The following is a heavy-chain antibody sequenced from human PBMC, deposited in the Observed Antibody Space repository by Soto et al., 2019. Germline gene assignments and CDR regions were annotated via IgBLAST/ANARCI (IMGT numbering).Heavy chain of an antibody. V-gene: IGHV1-69*01. CDR3: ARDRIAGSKYYYGMDV. D-gene: IGHD6-13*01. CDR2: IIPIFGTE. CDR1: GGTFSSYA. J-gene: IGHJ6*02. Sequence: QGQLVQSGAEVKKPGSSVRVSCKASGGTFSSYAISWVRQAPGQGLEWMGGIIPIFGTENYAQKFKGRVTITGDESTSTAYMELSSLRSEATAVYYCARDRIAGSKYYYGMDVWGQGTTVTVSS.